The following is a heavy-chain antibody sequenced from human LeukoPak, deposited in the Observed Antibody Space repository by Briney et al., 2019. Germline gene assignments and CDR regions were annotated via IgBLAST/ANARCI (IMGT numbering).Heavy chain of an antibody. Sequence: GASLRLSCAASRFTFSNYAMSWVRQAPGKGLEWVSAITGSGGNTYYADSVKGRFTISRDNSKNTLYLQMNSLRDEDTAVYYCAKWGDFDVLTGYYVPDFWGQGTLVTVSS. CDR2: ITGSGGNT. V-gene: IGHV3-23*01. CDR1: RFTFSNYA. J-gene: IGHJ4*02. CDR3: AKWGDFDVLTGYYVPDF. D-gene: IGHD3-9*01.